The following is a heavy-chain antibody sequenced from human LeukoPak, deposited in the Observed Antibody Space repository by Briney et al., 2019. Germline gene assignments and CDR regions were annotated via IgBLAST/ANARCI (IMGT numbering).Heavy chain of an antibody. Sequence: PSETLSLTCTVSGGSISSSSYYWGWIRQPPGKGLEWIGSIYYSGSTYYNPSLKSRVTISVDTSKNQFSLKLSSVTAADTAVYYCASDPQGVDTAMATRDYWGQGTLVTVSS. CDR2: IYYSGST. D-gene: IGHD5-18*01. V-gene: IGHV4-39*01. CDR3: ASDPQGVDTAMATRDY. J-gene: IGHJ4*02. CDR1: GGSISSSSYY.